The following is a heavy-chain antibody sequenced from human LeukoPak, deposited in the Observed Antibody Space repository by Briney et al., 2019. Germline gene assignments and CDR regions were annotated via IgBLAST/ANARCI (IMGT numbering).Heavy chain of an antibody. CDR2: IHHGGST. CDR3: ARTVVVPVAIRDYYGMDV. J-gene: IGHJ6*02. CDR1: GGSFSGHY. V-gene: IGHV4-34*01. D-gene: IGHD2-2*02. Sequence: SETLSLTCAVYGGSFSGHYWNWIRQPPGRGLEWIGEIHHGGSTNYNPSLKSRVTISPDTSKIQFSLHLSSVTAADTAVYYCARTVVVPVAIRDYYGMDVWGQGSTVTVSS.